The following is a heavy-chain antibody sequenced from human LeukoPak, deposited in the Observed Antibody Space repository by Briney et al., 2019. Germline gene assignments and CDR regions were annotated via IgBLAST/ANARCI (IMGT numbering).Heavy chain of an antibody. V-gene: IGHV6-1*01. CDR2: TYYRSKWYN. D-gene: IGHD6-19*01. CDR3: ARDLLPWRQWLFDY. CDR1: GDSVSSNSAA. J-gene: IGHJ4*02. Sequence: SQTLSLTCAISGDSVSSNSAAWNWIRQSPSRGLEWLGRTYYRSKWYNDYAVSVKSPITINQDTSKNQFSLHLNSVTPEDTAVYYCARDLLPWRQWLFDYWGQGTLVTVSS.